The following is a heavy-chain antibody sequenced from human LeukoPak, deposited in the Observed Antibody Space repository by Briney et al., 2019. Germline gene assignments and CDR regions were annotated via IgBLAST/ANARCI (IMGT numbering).Heavy chain of an antibody. J-gene: IGHJ4*02. V-gene: IGHV4-34*01. CDR1: GGSFSGYY. D-gene: IGHD3-10*01. Sequence: PSETLSLTCAVYGGSFSGYYWSWIRRPPGKGLEWIGEINHSGSTNYNPSLKSRVTISVDTSKNQFSLKLSSVTAADTAVYYCATSRDHIYYYGSGSLDYWGQGTLVTVSS. CDR2: INHSGST. CDR3: ATSRDHIYYYGSGSLDY.